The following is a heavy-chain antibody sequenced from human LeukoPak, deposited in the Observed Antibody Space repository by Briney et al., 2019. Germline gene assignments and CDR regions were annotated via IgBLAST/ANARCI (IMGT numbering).Heavy chain of an antibody. CDR1: GFTVSSNY. CDR2: IYSGGST. J-gene: IGHJ4*02. D-gene: IGHD3-22*01. Sequence: GGSLRLSCAASGFTVSSNYMSWVRQAPGKGLEWVSVIYSGGSTYYADSVKGRFTISRDNSKNTLYLQMNSLRAEDTAVYYCARRIYDSSGYYSPWDYWGQGTLVTVSS. V-gene: IGHV3-53*01. CDR3: ARRIYDSSGYYSPWDY.